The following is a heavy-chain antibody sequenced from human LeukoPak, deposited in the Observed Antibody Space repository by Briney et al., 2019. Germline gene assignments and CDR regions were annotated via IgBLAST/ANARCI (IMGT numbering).Heavy chain of an antibody. Sequence: PSETLSLTCTVSGGSISSYYWSWIRQPPGKGLEWIGYTYYSGSTNYNPSLKSRVTISVDTSKNQFSLKLSSVTAADTAVYYCARLIDSYYGSGSYYYYYYYMDVWGKGTTVTVSS. V-gene: IGHV4-59*08. CDR3: ARLIDSYYGSGSYYYYYYYMDV. CDR2: TYYSGST. D-gene: IGHD3-10*01. J-gene: IGHJ6*03. CDR1: GGSISSYY.